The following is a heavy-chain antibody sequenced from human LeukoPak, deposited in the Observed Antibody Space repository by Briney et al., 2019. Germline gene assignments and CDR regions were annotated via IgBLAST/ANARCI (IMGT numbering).Heavy chain of an antibody. CDR3: ARTNPNDLFDY. V-gene: IGHV4-31*03. Sequence: SETLSLTCTVSGGSISSGGYYWSWIRQHPGKGLEWIGYIYYSGSTYYNPSLKSRVTISVDTSKNQFSLKLSSVTAADTAVYYCARTNPNDLFDYWGQGTLVTVSS. CDR2: IYYSGST. J-gene: IGHJ4*02. CDR1: GGSISSGGYY. D-gene: IGHD1-1*01.